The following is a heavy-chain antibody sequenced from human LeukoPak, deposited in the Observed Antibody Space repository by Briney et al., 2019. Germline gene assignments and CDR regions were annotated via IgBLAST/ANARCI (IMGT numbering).Heavy chain of an antibody. CDR2: STHSGST. V-gene: IGHV4-34*01. CDR3: ARGRTGAAALDF. Sequence: SETLSLTCAVYGGPFSGHYWTYIRQPPGKGLEWIGESTHSGSTNYNPSLKSRVTISVDTSKSQFSLDLTSVTAADTAVYYCARGRTGAAALDFWGPGALVTVSS. CDR1: GGPFSGHY. J-gene: IGHJ4*02. D-gene: IGHD2-2*01.